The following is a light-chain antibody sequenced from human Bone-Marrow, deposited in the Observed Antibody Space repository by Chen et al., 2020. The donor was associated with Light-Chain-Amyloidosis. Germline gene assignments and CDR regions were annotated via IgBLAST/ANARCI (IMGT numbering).Light chain of an antibody. CDR3: SSYTITNTLV. CDR1: SSDVGGDNH. V-gene: IGLV2-14*01. CDR2: EVT. J-gene: IGLJ1*01. Sequence: QPALTQPASVSGSPGQSITIPCTGTSSDVGGDNHVSWYQQHPDKAPKLMIYEVTNRHSWVPDRFSGSKSDNTASLTISGLQTEDEADYFCSSYTITNTLVFGSGTRVTVL.